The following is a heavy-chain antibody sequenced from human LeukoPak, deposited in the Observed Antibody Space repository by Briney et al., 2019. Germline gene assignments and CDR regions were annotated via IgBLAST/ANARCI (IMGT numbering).Heavy chain of an antibody. D-gene: IGHD3-10*01. CDR3: VRDLPRTSGP. V-gene: IGHV3-74*01. CDR2: INGDGRRI. J-gene: IGHJ5*02. CDR1: GFTFSTAW. Sequence: PGGSLRLSCVASGFTFSTAWMHWARRTPGKGLVWVSHINGDGRRINYADDVKGRFTISRDNAKNTLYLQMNSLRVEDTAVYYCVRDLPRTSGPWGQGTLVTVSS.